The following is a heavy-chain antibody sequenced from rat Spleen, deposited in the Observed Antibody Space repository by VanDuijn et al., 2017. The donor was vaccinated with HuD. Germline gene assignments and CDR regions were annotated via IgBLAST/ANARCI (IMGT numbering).Heavy chain of an antibody. CDR2: ISTGGGST. J-gene: IGHJ3*01. Sequence: EVQLVESGGGLVQPGRSLKLSCAASGFTFSNYYMAWLRQAPTKGLEWVAYISTGGGSTYYRDSVKGRFTISRDNAKSTLYLQMDSLRSEDTATYYCVRQDTSGYSNWFAYWGQGTLVTVSS. V-gene: IGHV5-25*01. D-gene: IGHD4-3*01. CDR1: GFTFSNYY. CDR3: VRQDTSGYSNWFAY.